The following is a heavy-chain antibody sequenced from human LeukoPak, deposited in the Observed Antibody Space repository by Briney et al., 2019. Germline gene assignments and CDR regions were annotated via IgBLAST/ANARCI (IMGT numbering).Heavy chain of an antibody. V-gene: IGHV3-7*01. CDR2: IKQDGSEK. J-gene: IGHJ4*02. CDR1: GFTFSSYW. Sequence: GGSLRLSCAASGFTFSSYWMSWVGQAPGKGLEWVANIKQDGSEKYYVDSVKGRFTISRDNANNSLYLQMNSLRAEDTAVYYCARNPQHYYDTLSYFDYWGQGTLVTVSS. CDR3: ARNPQHYYDTLSYFDY. D-gene: IGHD3-22*01.